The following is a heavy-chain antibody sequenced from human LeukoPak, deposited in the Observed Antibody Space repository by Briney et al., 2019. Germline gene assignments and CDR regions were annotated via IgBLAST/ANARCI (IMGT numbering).Heavy chain of an antibody. V-gene: IGHV4-39*01. CDR3: ARQGRYSSSWRHIDY. CDR1: GDSISSTNYY. CDR2: IYYSGST. J-gene: IGHJ4*02. D-gene: IGHD6-13*01. Sequence: PSETLSLTCTVSGDSISSTNYYWGWIRQPPGKGLEWIGSIYYSGSTYYNPSLKSRVTISVDTSKNQFSLKLSSVTAADTAVYYCARQGRYSSSWRHIDYWGQGTLVTVSS.